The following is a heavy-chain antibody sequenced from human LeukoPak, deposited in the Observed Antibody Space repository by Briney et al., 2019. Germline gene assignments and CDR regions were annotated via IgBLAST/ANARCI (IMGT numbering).Heavy chain of an antibody. D-gene: IGHD5-18*01. J-gene: IGHJ4*02. CDR3: ARTAFGYSYGIDY. Sequence: PSETLSLTCTVSGGSISSYYWSWIRQPPGKGLEWIGEIHYSGSAAYNPSLKSRVTISVDTSKNQFSLKLSSVTAADTAVYYCARTAFGYSYGIDYWGQGTLVTVSS. CDR1: GGSISSYY. V-gene: IGHV4-59*01. CDR2: IHYSGSA.